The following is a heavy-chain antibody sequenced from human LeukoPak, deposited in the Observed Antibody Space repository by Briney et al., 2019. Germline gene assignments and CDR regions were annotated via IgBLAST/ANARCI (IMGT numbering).Heavy chain of an antibody. J-gene: IGHJ5*02. Sequence: ASVKVSCKASGYTFTSYYMHWVRRAPGQGLEWMGIINPSGGSTSYAQKFQGRVTMTRDMSTSTVYMELSSLRSEDTAVYYCARQLRLLRFLEWAPNWFDPWGQGTPVTVSS. CDR2: INPSGGST. CDR1: GYTFTSYY. V-gene: IGHV1-46*01. D-gene: IGHD3-3*01. CDR3: ARQLRLLRFLEWAPNWFDP.